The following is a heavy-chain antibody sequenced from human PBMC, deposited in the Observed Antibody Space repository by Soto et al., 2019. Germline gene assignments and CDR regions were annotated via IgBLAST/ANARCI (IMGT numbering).Heavy chain of an antibody. CDR3: ATRSPAFDY. CDR1: GYTFTSYG. CDR2: ISTDKGNT. J-gene: IGHJ4*02. V-gene: IGHV1-18*01. Sequence: GPEVKKPGASVKVSCKTSGYTFTSYGIAWVRQAPGQGLEWMGWISTDKGNTNYAQKFQGRVTMTTDTSTRTAYMELRSLRSDDTAVYYCATRSPAFDYWGQGTLVTVSS.